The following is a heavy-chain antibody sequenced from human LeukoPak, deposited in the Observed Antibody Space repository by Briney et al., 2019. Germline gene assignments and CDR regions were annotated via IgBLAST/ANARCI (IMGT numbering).Heavy chain of an antibody. V-gene: IGHV3-30*04. CDR1: GFTFANYV. D-gene: IGHD1-26*01. J-gene: IGHJ4*02. CDR2: TSPDEGLK. CDR3: TRDPILGAPDYFDY. Sequence: GRSLRLSCAASGFTFANYVTHWVRQAPGKGLEWVAVTSPDEGLKFYGDSVKGRFTISRDNSKNTMYLQMNNLREEDTAVYYCTRDPILGAPDYFDYWGQVTLVTVSS.